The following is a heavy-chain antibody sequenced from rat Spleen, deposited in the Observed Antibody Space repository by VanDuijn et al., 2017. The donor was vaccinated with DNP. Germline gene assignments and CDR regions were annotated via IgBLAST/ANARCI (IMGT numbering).Heavy chain of an antibody. CDR3: ASLNNYNWFAY. J-gene: IGHJ3*01. CDR1: GFTFSNYD. Sequence: EVQLVESGGGLVQPGRSLKLSCAASGFTFSNYDMAWVRQAPTKGLEWVAAISTSGSRTYYPDSVKGRFTISRDNAKSSLYLQMNSLRSEDTATYYCASLNNYNWFAYWGQGTLVTVSS. V-gene: IGHV5-25*01. CDR2: ISTSGSRT. D-gene: IGHD1-10*01.